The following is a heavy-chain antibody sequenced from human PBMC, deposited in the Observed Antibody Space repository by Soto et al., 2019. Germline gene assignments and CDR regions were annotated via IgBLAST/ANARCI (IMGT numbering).Heavy chain of an antibody. Sequence: QVQLVESGGGLVKPGGSLRLSCAASGFTFSDYYMSWIRQAPGRGREWVSSFISSGSTIYYADSVKGRFTISRDNAKNSLYLQMNSLRAEDTAVYYCARDDYDILTGYSHVGDAFDIWGQGTMVTVSS. CDR2: FISSGSTI. V-gene: IGHV3-11*01. J-gene: IGHJ3*02. D-gene: IGHD3-9*01. CDR1: GFTFSDYY. CDR3: ARDDYDILTGYSHVGDAFDI.